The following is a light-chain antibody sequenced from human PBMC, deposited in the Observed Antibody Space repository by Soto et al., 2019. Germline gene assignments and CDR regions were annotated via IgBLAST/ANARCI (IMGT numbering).Light chain of an antibody. J-gene: IGLJ1*01. CDR3: YSYTTSSTYV. CDR1: ISDVVVYNY. Sequence: QSVLTQPASVSGSPGQSITISCSGTISDVVVYNYVSFYQQHPCKAPKVMIYDVINRPSGFSNRFSVSKSGNTSSLTISGXQAEDEDDYDCYSYTTSSTYVFGTGTKVTVL. V-gene: IGLV2-14*01. CDR2: DVI.